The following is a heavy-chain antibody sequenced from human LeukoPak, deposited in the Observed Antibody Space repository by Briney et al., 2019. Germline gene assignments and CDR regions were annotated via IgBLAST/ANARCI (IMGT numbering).Heavy chain of an antibody. D-gene: IGHD2-2*01. V-gene: IGHV1-2*02. CDR3: ARDSIVVVPAALYYMDV. CDR1: GYTFTGYY. CDR2: INPNSGGT. Sequence: ASVKVSRKASGYTFTGYYMHWVRQAPGQGLEWMGWINPNSGGTNYAQKFQGRVTMTRDTSISTAYMELRSLRSDDMAVYCCARDSIVVVPAALYYMDVWGKGTTVTVSS. J-gene: IGHJ6*03.